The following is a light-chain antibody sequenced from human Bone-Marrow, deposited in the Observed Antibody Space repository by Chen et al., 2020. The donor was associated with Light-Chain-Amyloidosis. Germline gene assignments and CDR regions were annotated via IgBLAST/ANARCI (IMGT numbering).Light chain of an antibody. CDR3: GTWDSGLSAGANWV. Sequence: QSVLTQLPSVSAAPGQKVTISCSGGNSNIGSNFVSWYQQVPGAAPKLLIYDNDKRPSDIPDRFTGSKSGTSATLGITGLQTGDEADYYCGTWDSGLSAGANWVFGGGTKLTVL. V-gene: IGLV1-51*01. CDR2: DND. CDR1: NSNIGSNF. J-gene: IGLJ3*02.